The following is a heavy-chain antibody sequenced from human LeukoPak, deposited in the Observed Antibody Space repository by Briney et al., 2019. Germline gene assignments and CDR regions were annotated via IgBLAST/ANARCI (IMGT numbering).Heavy chain of an antibody. CDR3: ARVGGTLRYFDWLFRGAFDI. Sequence: SETLSLTCTVSGGSISSSSYYWGWIRQPPGKGLEWIGSIYYSGSTYYNPSLKSRVTISVDTSKNQFSLKLSSVTAADTAVYYCARVGGTLRYFDWLFRGAFDIWGQGTMVTVSS. V-gene: IGHV4-39*07. J-gene: IGHJ3*02. D-gene: IGHD3-9*01. CDR2: IYYSGST. CDR1: GGSISSSSYY.